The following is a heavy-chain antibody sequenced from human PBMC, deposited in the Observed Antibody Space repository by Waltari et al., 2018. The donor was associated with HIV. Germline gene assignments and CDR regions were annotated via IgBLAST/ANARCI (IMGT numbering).Heavy chain of an antibody. Sequence: QVQLIQSGAEVQKPGSSVKVSCKASGGTFNIHGITWVRQAPGQGLEWMGRLISFLEIANYARQFQGRVTITADKSTNTAYMELSSLKSEDTAVYYCARADVVGGGEADLSLWGQGTLVTVSS. CDR2: LISFLEIA. CDR1: GGTFNIHG. D-gene: IGHD6-19*01. J-gene: IGHJ4*02. CDR3: ARADVVGGGEADLSL. V-gene: IGHV1-69*04.